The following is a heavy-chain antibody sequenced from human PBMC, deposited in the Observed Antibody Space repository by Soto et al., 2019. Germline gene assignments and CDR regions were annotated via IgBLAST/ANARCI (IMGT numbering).Heavy chain of an antibody. D-gene: IGHD2-2*01. Sequence: QVQLVQSGAEVKKPGASVKVSCKASGYTFTSYDINWVRQATGQGLEWMGWMNPNSGNTGYAQKFHGRVTMTRNTSISTAYMELSSLRSEDTAVYYCATIPSYCSSTSCTFDPWGQGTLVTVSS. J-gene: IGHJ5*02. CDR2: MNPNSGNT. CDR3: ATIPSYCSSTSCTFDP. V-gene: IGHV1-8*01. CDR1: GYTFTSYD.